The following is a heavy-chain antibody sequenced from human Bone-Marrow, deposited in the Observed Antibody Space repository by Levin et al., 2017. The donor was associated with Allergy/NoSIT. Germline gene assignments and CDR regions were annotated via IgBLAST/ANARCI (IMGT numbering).Heavy chain of an antibody. CDR1: GGSITSGDSY. CDR2: ISYSGST. Sequence: PSETLSLTCTVTGGSITSGDSYWSWIRQSPGKGLEWMGYISYSGSTKYNPSLESRITISIDLSKSHFSLILKSVIAADTAVYYCARALYSDVMTGQSTLDPWGQGALVTVSS. V-gene: IGHV4-30-4*01. CDR3: ARALYSDVMTGQSTLDP. D-gene: IGHD3-9*01. J-gene: IGHJ5*02.